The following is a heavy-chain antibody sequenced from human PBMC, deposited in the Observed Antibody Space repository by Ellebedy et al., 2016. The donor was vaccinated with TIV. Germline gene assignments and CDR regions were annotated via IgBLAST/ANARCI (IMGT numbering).Heavy chain of an antibody. CDR3: ARDSGYSPHFDY. Sequence: PGGSLRLSCAASGFTFSSSGMHWVRQAPGKGLEWVAVIWYDGRNKYYADSVKGRFTISRDNSKNTLYLQMNSLRAEDTAVYYCARDSGYSPHFDYWGQGTLVTVSS. V-gene: IGHV3-33*01. D-gene: IGHD5-12*01. CDR2: IWYDGRNK. CDR1: GFTFSSSG. J-gene: IGHJ4*02.